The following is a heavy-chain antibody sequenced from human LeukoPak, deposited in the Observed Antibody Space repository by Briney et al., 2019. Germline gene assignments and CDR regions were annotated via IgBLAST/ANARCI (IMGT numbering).Heavy chain of an antibody. CDR1: GYPFTSYW. Sequence: GESLKFSCKGSGYPFTSYWIGWVRQMPGKGLEWMGIIYPGDSDTRYSPSFQGQVTITADKSTSTAYLQWSSLKASDTAIYYCARGDGYNRFDYWGQGALVTVSS. CDR3: ARGDGYNRFDY. D-gene: IGHD5-24*01. CDR2: IYPGDSDT. V-gene: IGHV5-51*01. J-gene: IGHJ4*02.